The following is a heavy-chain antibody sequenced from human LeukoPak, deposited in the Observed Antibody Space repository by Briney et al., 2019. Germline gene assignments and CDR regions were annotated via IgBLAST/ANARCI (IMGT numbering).Heavy chain of an antibody. V-gene: IGHV4-34*01. CDR3: ARGSWGYSSSWYLPPDAFDI. Sequence: SEILSLTCAVYGGSFSGYYWSWIRQPPGKGLEWIGEINHSGSTNYNPSLKSRVTISVDTSKNQFSLKLSSVTAADTAVYYCARGSWGYSSSWYLPPDAFDIWGQGTMVTVSS. D-gene: IGHD6-13*01. J-gene: IGHJ3*02. CDR2: INHSGST. CDR1: GGSFSGYY.